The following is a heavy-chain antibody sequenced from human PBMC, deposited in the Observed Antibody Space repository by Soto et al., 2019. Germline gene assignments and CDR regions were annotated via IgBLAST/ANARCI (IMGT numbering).Heavy chain of an antibody. V-gene: IGHV3-23*01. J-gene: IGHJ4*02. Sequence: EVQLLESGGGLVPPGGSLRLSCAASGFDFSSYAMNWVRQAPGKWLEWVSGISGTGGSPYYADSVKGRFTISRDNSKNTVYLQMNSLRAEDTAVYYCAKGGGKYYFYYFDSWGQGTLVTVSS. D-gene: IGHD1-26*01. CDR3: AKGGGKYYFYYFDS. CDR1: GFDFSSYA. CDR2: ISGTGGSP.